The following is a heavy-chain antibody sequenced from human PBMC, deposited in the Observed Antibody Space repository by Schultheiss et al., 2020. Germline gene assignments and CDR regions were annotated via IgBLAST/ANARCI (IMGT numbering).Heavy chain of an antibody. D-gene: IGHD3-10*01. CDR1: GGSISSHY. V-gene: IGHV4-59*11. CDR2: IYESGST. Sequence: SQTLSLTCTVSGGSISSHYWSWIRQPPGKGLEWIGYIYESGSTNYNPTLKSRVTISVDTSKNQFSLKLSSVTAADTAVYFCAREWGVQGVIGGQSYYYYGMDVWGQGTTVTVSS. J-gene: IGHJ6*02. CDR3: AREWGVQGVIGGQSYYYYGMDV.